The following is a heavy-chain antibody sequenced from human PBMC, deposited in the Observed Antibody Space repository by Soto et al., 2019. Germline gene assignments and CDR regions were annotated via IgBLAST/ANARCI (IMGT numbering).Heavy chain of an antibody. J-gene: IGHJ6*02. V-gene: IGHV5-51*01. CDR2: IYPGDSDT. D-gene: IGHD2-2*01. CDR3: ARHQGYCSSTSCPKPYYYYYYGMDV. Sequence: GGSLKISCSGSGYSFTSYWIGWVRQMPWKGLEWMGIIYPGDSDTRYSPSFQGQVTISADKSISTAYLQWSSLKASDTAMYYCARHQGYCSSTSCPKPYYYYYYGMDVWGQGTTVTVSS. CDR1: GYSFTSYW.